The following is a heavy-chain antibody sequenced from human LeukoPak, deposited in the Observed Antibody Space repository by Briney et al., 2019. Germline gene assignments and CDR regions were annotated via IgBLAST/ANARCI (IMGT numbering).Heavy chain of an antibody. Sequence: PGRSLRLSCAPSGFTFSRHGMHWVRQAPGKGLEWVAIISNDGSRKYYAHSVEGRFTISRDNSKNTLYLQTDSLRAEDTAVYYCARDRAWNYFVYWGQGTLVTVSS. CDR2: ISNDGSRK. CDR3: ARDRAWNYFVY. CDR1: GFTFSRHG. V-gene: IGHV3-30*03. J-gene: IGHJ4*02. D-gene: IGHD3-3*01.